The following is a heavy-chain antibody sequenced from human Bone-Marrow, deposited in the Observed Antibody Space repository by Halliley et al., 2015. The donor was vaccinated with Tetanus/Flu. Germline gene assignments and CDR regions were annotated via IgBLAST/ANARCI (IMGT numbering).Heavy chain of an antibody. CDR2: IKSQTEGGTT. V-gene: IGHV3-15*01. J-gene: IGHJ4*02. D-gene: IGHD3-10*01. Sequence: IKSQTEGGTTDYAAPVRGRFPISRDDSKNTLYLQLSSLKTEDTAVYYCTTGNYGSGSYPFEHWGQGTLVTVSS. CDR3: TTGNYGSGSYPFEH.